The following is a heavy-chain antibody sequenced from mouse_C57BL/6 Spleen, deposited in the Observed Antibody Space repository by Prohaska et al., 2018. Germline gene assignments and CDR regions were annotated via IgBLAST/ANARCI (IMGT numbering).Heavy chain of an antibody. CDR1: GFTFTDYY. CDR3: ARYPLGGPYYYAMDY. CDR2: IRNKANGYTT. J-gene: IGHJ4*01. V-gene: IGHV7-3*01. Sequence: TCAASGFTFTDYYMSWVRQPPGKALEWLGFIRNKANGYTTEYSASVKGRFTISRDNSQSILYLQMNALRAEDSATYYCARYPLGGPYYYAMDYWGQGTSVTVSS.